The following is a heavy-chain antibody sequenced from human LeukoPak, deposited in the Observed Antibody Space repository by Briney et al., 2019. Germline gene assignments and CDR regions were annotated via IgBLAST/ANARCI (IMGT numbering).Heavy chain of an antibody. D-gene: IGHD2-2*02. CDR3: AKRTLGYCSSTSCYRSLGYYYMDV. V-gene: IGHV3-21*01. Sequence: GGSLRLSCAASGFTFSSYSMNWVRQAPGKGLEWVSSISSSSSYIYYADSVKGRFTISRDNAKNSLYLQMNSLRAEDTAVYYCAKRTLGYCSSTSCYRSLGYYYMDVWGKGTTVTVSS. CDR2: ISSSSSYI. J-gene: IGHJ6*03. CDR1: GFTFSSYS.